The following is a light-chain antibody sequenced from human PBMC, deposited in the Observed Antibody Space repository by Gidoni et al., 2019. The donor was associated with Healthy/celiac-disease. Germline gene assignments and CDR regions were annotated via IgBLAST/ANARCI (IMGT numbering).Light chain of an antibody. J-gene: IGKJ4*01. CDR2: GAS. CDR3: QQYGSSPVT. V-gene: IGKV3-20*01. Sequence: EIVLTQSPGTLSLSPGERATLSCRASQSVSSSYLAWYQQKPGQAPRLLIYGASSMSTGIPDRCSGSGSVTDFTLTISRLEPEDFAVYYCQQYGSSPVTFGGGTKVEIK. CDR1: QSVSSSY.